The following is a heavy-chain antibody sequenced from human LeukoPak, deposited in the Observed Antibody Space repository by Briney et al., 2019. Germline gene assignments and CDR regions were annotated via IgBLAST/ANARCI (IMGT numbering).Heavy chain of an antibody. V-gene: IGHV1-69*06. Sequence: GSSVKVSCKASGGTFNSYGIIWVRQAPGQGLGWMGGVIPILGTANYAQKFRGRVTITADKSTSTAYMELSSLRSEDTAVYYCARGARPPHYYYYMDVWGKGTTVTVSS. J-gene: IGHJ6*03. CDR2: VIPILGTA. CDR3: ARGARPPHYYYYMDV. D-gene: IGHD5-12*01. CDR1: GGTFNSYG.